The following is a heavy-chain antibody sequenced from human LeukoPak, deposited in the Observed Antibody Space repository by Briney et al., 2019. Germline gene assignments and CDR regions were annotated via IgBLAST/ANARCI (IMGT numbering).Heavy chain of an antibody. CDR2: INPSGGST. D-gene: IGHD5-12*01. CDR1: GYTFTSYY. CDR3: ARDFRRGGYEADY. J-gene: IGHJ4*02. V-gene: IGHV1-46*01. Sequence: ASVKVSCKASGYTFTSYYMHWVRPAPGQGLAWMGIINPSGGSTSYAQKFQGRVTMTRDTSTSTVYMELSSLRSEDTAVYYCARDFRRGGYEADYWGQGTLVTVSS.